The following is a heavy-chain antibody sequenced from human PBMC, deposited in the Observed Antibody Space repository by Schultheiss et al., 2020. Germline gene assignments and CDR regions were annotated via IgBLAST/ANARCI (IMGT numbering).Heavy chain of an antibody. CDR1: GFTFTSSA. V-gene: IGHV1-58*02. J-gene: IGHJ6*02. D-gene: IGHD6-19*01. CDR3: AKGRHSSGWYIPSYYYYYGMDV. CDR2: IVVGSGNT. Sequence: SVKVSCKASGFTFTSSAMQWVRQARGQRLEWIGWIVVGSGNTNYAQKFQERVTITRDMSTSTAYMELNSLRAEDTAVYYCAKGRHSSGWYIPSYYYYYGMDVWGQGTTVTVSS.